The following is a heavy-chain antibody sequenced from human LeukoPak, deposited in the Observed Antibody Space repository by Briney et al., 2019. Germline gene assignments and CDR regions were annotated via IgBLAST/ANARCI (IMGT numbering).Heavy chain of an antibody. Sequence: SGTLSLTCAVSGGSITSSSCFWGWIRQPPGKGLEWIGNIFYSGNTYYNPSLKSRVTLSVDTSKNQFSLKLSSVTAADTAVYYCARLKSANLIDYWGQGTLVTVSS. V-gene: IGHV4-39*01. D-gene: IGHD4/OR15-4a*01. CDR2: IFYSGNT. J-gene: IGHJ4*02. CDR3: ARLKSANLIDY. CDR1: GGSITSSSCF.